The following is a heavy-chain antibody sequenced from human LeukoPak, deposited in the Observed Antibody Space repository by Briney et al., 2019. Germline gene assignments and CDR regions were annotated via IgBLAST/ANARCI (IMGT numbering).Heavy chain of an antibody. CDR3: ARVTFSGFFDY. D-gene: IGHD2/OR15-2a*01. CDR1: GGSINSGDYY. CDR2: IYYSGST. V-gene: IGHV4-30-4*01. J-gene: IGHJ4*02. Sequence: SETLSLTCTVSGGSINSGDYYWSWLRQPPGKGLELIGYIYYSGSTFYNSSLKSRLIISVDRSMNHFSLNLNSLTAADTAVYYCARVTFSGFFDYWGQGRLVTVSS.